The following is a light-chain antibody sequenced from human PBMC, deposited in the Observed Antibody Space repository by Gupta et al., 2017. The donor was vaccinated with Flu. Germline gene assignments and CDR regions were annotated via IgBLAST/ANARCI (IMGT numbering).Light chain of an antibody. CDR1: NIGSKS. V-gene: IGLV3-21*02. Sequence: SYVLTQPPSVSVAPGQTARITCGGNNIGSKSVHWYQQTPAQAPVLVVYDDSNRLSGIPERFSGSNSGTTATLTISRVEAGDEADYYCQVWDRSSDNVVFGGGTKLTVL. J-gene: IGLJ2*01. CDR3: QVWDRSSDNVV. CDR2: DDS.